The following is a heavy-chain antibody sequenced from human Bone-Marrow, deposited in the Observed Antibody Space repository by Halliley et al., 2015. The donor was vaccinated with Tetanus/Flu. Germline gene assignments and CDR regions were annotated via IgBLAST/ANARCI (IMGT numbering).Heavy chain of an antibody. CDR1: GYNFNSNW. D-gene: IGHD1-26*01. Sequence: VQLVQSGAEVKKPGESLTISCKGSGYNFNSNWIGWVRQMPGKGLEWMGIIYPGDSDTRYRPSFQGHVTITADKSTTTAYLRWSSLKASDTATYYCARRGPAGWGLLDAMDVWGQGTTVTVSS. J-gene: IGHJ6*02. V-gene: IGHV5-51*03. CDR2: IYPGDSDT. CDR3: ARRGPAGWGLLDAMDV.